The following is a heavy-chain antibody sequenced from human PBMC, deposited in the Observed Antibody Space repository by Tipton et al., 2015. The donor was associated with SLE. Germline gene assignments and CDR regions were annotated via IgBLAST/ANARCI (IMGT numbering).Heavy chain of an antibody. J-gene: IGHJ4*02. CDR2: IYYRGAT. D-gene: IGHD3-16*01. V-gene: IGHV4-39*02. CDR1: GGSISSSSYY. Sequence: TLSLTCTVSGGSISSSSYYWGWIRQPPGKGLEYIGSIYYRGATYYNLSLRSRVTISVDTSNQFSLRLSSVTAADTAVYYCARDKGIDWPEYYFDHWGQGALVTVSS. CDR3: ARDKGIDWPEYYFDH.